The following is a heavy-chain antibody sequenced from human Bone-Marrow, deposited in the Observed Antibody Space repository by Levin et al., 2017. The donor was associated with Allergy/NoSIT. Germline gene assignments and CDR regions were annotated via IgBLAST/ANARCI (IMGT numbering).Heavy chain of an antibody. CDR1: GFTFSSYE. V-gene: IGHV3-48*03. CDR2: ISSSASTI. J-gene: IGHJ4*02. CDR3: ARQLGNFWSGYNCFDC. D-gene: IGHD3-3*01. Sequence: PGGSLRLSCAASGFTFSSYEMNWVRQAPGKGLEWVSYISSSASTIYYADSVKGRFTISRDNAKNSLYLQMNSLRAEDTAVYYCARQLGNFWSGYNCFDCWGQGTLVAVSS.